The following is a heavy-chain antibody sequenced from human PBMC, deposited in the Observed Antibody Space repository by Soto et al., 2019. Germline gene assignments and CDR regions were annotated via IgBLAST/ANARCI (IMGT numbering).Heavy chain of an antibody. CDR3: ARGQQLVANWLDP. V-gene: IGHV3-11*01. Sequence: QMQLVESGGGLVKPGGSLRLSCAASGFPFSDSYKAWIRQAPGKGLEEIATISSTGSTPYYADSVKGRFTISRDNAQNSLYLEMNNLRAEDTAVYYCARGQQLVANWLDPWGQGILVTVSS. CDR2: ISSTGSTP. CDR1: GFPFSDSY. D-gene: IGHD6-6*01. J-gene: IGHJ5*02.